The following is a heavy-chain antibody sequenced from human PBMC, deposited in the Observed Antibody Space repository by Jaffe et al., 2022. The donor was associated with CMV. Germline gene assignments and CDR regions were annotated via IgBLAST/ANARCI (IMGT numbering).Heavy chain of an antibody. CDR2: ISSSGSTI. J-gene: IGHJ3*02. D-gene: IGHD3-22*01. CDR3: ARDYYDSSGYYSPIDAFDI. Sequence: EVQLVESGGGLVQPGGSLRLSCAASGFTFSSYEMNWVRQAPGKGLEWVSYISSSGSTIYYADSVKGRFTISRDNAKNSLYLQMNSLRAEDTAVYYCARDYYDSSGYYSPIDAFDIWGQGTMVTVSS. CDR1: GFTFSSYE. V-gene: IGHV3-48*03.